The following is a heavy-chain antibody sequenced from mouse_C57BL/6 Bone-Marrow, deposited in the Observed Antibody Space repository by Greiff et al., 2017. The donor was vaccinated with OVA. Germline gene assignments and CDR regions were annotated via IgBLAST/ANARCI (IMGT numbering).Heavy chain of an antibody. D-gene: IGHD1-1*01. V-gene: IGHV5-4*01. CDR3: ARDETYYYGYWYFDV. Sequence: DVKLQESGGGLVKPGGSLKLSCAASGFTFSSYAMSWVRQTPEKRLEWVATISDGGSYTYYPDNVKGRFTISRDNAKNNLYLQMSHLKSEDTAMYYCARDETYYYGYWYFDVWGTEATVTVSS. CDR2: ISDGGSYT. J-gene: IGHJ1*03. CDR1: GFTFSSYA.